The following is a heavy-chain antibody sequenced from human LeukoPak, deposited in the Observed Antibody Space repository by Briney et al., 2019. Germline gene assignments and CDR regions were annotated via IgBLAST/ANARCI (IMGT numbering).Heavy chain of an antibody. J-gene: IGHJ4*02. CDR1: GFTFSSYS. Sequence: GGSLRLSCAASGFTFSSYSMNWVRQAPGKGLEWVSSISSSSSYIYYADSVKGRFTISRDNAKNSLYLQMNSLRAEDTAVYYCARGCSSTTCGIVEFDHWGQGTLVTVSS. D-gene: IGHD2-2*01. V-gene: IGHV3-21*01. CDR2: ISSSSSYI. CDR3: ARGCSSTTCGIVEFDH.